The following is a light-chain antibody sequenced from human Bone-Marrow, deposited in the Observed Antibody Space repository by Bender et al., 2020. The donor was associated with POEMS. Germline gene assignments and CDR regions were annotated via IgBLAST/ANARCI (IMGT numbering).Light chain of an antibody. CDR2: GNS. J-gene: IGLJ2*01. CDR1: SSNIASNS. V-gene: IGLV1-47*02. Sequence: QSVLTQPPSVSGTPGQRVTISCSGSSSNIASNSVYWYQQLPGKTPKLLIYGNSNRPSGVPDRFSGSKSGTSASLAISGLRSEDEADYYCATWDANVSGPYVVFGGGTKLTVL. CDR3: ATWDANVSGPYVV.